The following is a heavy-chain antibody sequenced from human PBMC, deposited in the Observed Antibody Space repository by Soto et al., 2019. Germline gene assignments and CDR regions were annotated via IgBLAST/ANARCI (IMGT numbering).Heavy chain of an antibody. J-gene: IGHJ6*02. Sequence: QVQLVQSGAEVKKPGSSVKVSCKASGGTFSSYTISWVRQAPGQGLEWMGRIIPILGIANYAQKFQGRVTITADKSTSTAYMELSSLRSEDTAAYYCARDGGFGEFPDFGMDVWGQGTTVTVSS. CDR3: ARDGGFGEFPDFGMDV. CDR2: IIPILGIA. V-gene: IGHV1-69*08. CDR1: GGTFSSYT. D-gene: IGHD3-10*01.